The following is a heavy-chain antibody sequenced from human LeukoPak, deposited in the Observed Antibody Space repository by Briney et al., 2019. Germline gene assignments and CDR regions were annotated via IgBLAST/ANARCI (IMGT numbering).Heavy chain of an antibody. CDR2: ISGSGGST. J-gene: IGHJ6*02. Sequence: GGSLRLSCAASGFTFSSYAMSWVRQAPGKGLEWVSAISGSGGSTYYADSVKGRFTISRDNSKNTLYLQMNSLRAEDTAVYYCAKANSGWSPILYGMDVWGQGTTVTVSS. V-gene: IGHV3-23*01. CDR3: AKANSGWSPILYGMDV. CDR1: GFTFSSYA. D-gene: IGHD6-19*01.